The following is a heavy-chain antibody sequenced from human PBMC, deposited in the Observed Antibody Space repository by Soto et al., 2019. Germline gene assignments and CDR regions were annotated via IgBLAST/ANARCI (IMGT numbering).Heavy chain of an antibody. CDR2: INHSGST. CDR1: GGSFSGYY. CDR3: ARGGRVPAAKGKLKLLWFDP. D-gene: IGHD2-2*01. Sequence: NPSETLSLTCAVYGGSFSGYYWSWIRQPPGKGLEWIGEINHSGSTNYNPSLKSRVTISVDTSKNQFSLKLSSVTAADTAVYYCARGGRVPAAKGKLKLLWFDPWGQGTLVTVSS. J-gene: IGHJ5*02. V-gene: IGHV4-34*01.